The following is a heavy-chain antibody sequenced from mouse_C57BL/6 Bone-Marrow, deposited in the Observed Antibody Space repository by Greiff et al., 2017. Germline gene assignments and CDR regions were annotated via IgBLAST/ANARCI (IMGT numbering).Heavy chain of an antibody. Sequence: VKLQQPGTELVKPGASVKLSCKASGYTFTSSWMHWVKQRPGQGLEWIGNINPSNGGTNYNEKFKSKATLTVDKSSSTAYMQLSSLTSEDSAVYYSARIYYDPVYFDYWGQGTTLTGSS. CDR2: INPSNGGT. CDR1: GYTFTSSW. D-gene: IGHD2-4*01. V-gene: IGHV1-53*01. J-gene: IGHJ2*01. CDR3: ARIYYDPVYFDY.